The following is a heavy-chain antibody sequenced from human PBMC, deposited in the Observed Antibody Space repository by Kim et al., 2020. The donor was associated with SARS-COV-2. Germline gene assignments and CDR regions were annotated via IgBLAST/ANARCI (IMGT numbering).Heavy chain of an antibody. CDR3: AKTFSGYDSDDAFDI. Sequence: DSVKGRFTISRDNSKNTLYLQMNSLRAEDTAVYYCAKTFSGYDSDDAFDIWGQGTMVTVSS. V-gene: IGHV3-23*01. D-gene: IGHD5-12*01. J-gene: IGHJ3*02.